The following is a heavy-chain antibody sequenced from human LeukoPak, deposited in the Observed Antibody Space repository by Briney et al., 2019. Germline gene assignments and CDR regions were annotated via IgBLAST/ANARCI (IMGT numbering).Heavy chain of an antibody. J-gene: IGHJ4*02. CDR2: INPNSGGT. D-gene: IGHD7-27*01. CDR1: GYTFTGYY. CDR3: ARGLDLGRGAY. Sequence: VASVKVSCKASGYTFTGYYMHWVRQAPGQGLEWMGWINPNSGGTNYAQKFQGRVTMTRDTSISTAYMELSSLRSEDTAVYYCARGLDLGRGAYWGQGTLVTVSS. V-gene: IGHV1-2*02.